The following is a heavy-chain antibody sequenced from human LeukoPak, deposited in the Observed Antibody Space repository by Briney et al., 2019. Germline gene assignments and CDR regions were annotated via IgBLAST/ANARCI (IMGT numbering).Heavy chain of an antibody. CDR3: ARDLSRHDAFDI. CDR2: VNPSGGST. D-gene: IGHD1-1*01. CDR1: GYTFTSYY. V-gene: IGHV1-46*01. Sequence: ASVKVSCKASGYTFTSYYMHWVRQAPGQGLEWMGIVNPSGGSTSYAQKFQGRVTMTRDTSTSTVYMGLSSPRSEDTAVYYCARDLSRHDAFDIWGQGTMVTVSS. J-gene: IGHJ3*02.